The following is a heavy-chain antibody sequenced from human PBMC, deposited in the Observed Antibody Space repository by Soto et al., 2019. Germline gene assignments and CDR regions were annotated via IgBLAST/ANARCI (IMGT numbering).Heavy chain of an antibody. J-gene: IGHJ5*02. D-gene: IGHD3-3*01. CDR2: ISGSGGST. CDR1: GFTFSSYA. V-gene: IGHV3-23*01. CDR3: AKDPFFEVEMSGDHLQNFEKDITIFGVVTQLNWFDP. Sequence: GGSLRLSCAASGFTFSSYAMSWVRQAPGKGLEWVSAISGSGGSTYYADSVKGRFTISRDNSKNTLYLQMNSLRAEDTAVYYCAKDPFFEVEMSGDHLQNFEKDITIFGVVTQLNWFDPWGQGTLVTVSS.